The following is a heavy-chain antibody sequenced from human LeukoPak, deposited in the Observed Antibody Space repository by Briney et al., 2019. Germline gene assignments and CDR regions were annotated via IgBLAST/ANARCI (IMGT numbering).Heavy chain of an antibody. CDR3: ARHVSSDDSSGYYYVGAFDI. J-gene: IGHJ3*02. CDR1: GGSTSSFY. Sequence: SETLSLTCTVSGGSTSSFYWSWIRQPPGKGLEWIGYIYYSGSTNYNPSLKSRVTISLDTSGNQFSLKLISVTAADTAVYYCARHVSSDDSSGYYYVGAFDIWGQGTMVTVSS. CDR2: IYYSGST. V-gene: IGHV4-59*01. D-gene: IGHD3-22*01.